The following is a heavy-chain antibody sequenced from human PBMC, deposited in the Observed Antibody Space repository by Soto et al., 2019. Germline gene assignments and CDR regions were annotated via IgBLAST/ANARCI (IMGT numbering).Heavy chain of an antibody. CDR3: ARFFGSGFDY. D-gene: IGHD6-19*01. J-gene: IGHJ4*02. CDR1: GFTFSTDS. Sequence: EVQLVESGGGLVQPGGSLRLSCVASGFTFSTDSMNGVSQSPGKGLAWVAHISTSGATRYYADSVKARFTISGDNAKTSLYLQMDSLRNADTAVYYCARFFGSGFDYWGQGTLVTVSS. CDR2: ISTSGATR. V-gene: IGHV3-48*02.